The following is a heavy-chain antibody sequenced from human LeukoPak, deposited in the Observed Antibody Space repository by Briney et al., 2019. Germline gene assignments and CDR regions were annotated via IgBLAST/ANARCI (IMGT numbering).Heavy chain of an antibody. CDR3: ARGFVYCGGDCYQSERAFDI. V-gene: IGHV1-2*02. D-gene: IGHD2-21*01. CDR1: GYTFTGYY. CDR2: INPNSGGT. J-gene: IGHJ3*02. Sequence: GASVKVSCKASGYTFTGYYMHWVRQAPGQGLEWMGWINPNSGGTKYAQKFQGRVTMTTDTSISTAYMKLSGLRSDDMAVYYCARGFVYCGGDCYQSERAFDIWGQGTMVSVSS.